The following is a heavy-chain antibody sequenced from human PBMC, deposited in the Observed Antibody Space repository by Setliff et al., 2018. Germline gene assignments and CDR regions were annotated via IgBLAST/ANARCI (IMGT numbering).Heavy chain of an antibody. J-gene: IGHJ3*02. CDR3: ARVSGPLTLDGPVDIVARGLDAFDI. D-gene: IGHD5-12*01. V-gene: IGHV1-46*01. Sequence: ASVKVSCKASGYTFTSYYMHWVRQAPGQGLEWMGIINPSGGSTSYAQKFQGRVTMTRDTSTSTVYMELSSLRSEDTAVYYCARVSGPLTLDGPVDIVARGLDAFDIWGQGTMVTV. CDR1: GYTFTSYY. CDR2: INPSGGST.